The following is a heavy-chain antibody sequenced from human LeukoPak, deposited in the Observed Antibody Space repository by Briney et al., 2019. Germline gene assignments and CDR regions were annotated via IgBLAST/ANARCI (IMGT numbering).Heavy chain of an antibody. CDR2: VADDEKTI. CDR1: GFTFTGHS. Sequence: GGSLRLSCVASGFTFTGHSMHWVRQAPGKGLEWVAVVADDEKTIFYADSLKGRFTVSRDNSKNTVYLQMNSLRAEDTAVYYCAKASAMIVVVSKHFDYWGQGTLVTVSS. CDR3: AKASAMIVVVSKHFDY. V-gene: IGHV3-30*04. D-gene: IGHD3-22*01. J-gene: IGHJ4*02.